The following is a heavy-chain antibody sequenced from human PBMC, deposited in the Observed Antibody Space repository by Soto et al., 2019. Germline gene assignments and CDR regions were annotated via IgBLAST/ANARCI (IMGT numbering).Heavy chain of an antibody. D-gene: IGHD1-1*01. Sequence: QVQLQQSGPGLVKPSETLSLTCTVSSGPSSSHNWGWIRQPPGRGLEWIGYVYYTGGTSYNPSLKSRVTISADTSTNHISLTLRSVTAADPAVYYCVRQGIGNLHGLVDVWGQGTTVSVSS. CDR1: SGPSSSHN. V-gene: IGHV4-59*08. J-gene: IGHJ6*02. CDR2: VYYTGGT. CDR3: VRQGIGNLHGLVDV.